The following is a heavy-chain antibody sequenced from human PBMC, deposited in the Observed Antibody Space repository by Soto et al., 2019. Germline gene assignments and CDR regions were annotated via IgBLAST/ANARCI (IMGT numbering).Heavy chain of an antibody. D-gene: IGHD6-19*01. CDR1: GFTFSSYA. J-gene: IGHJ4*02. Sequence: GGSLRLSCAASGFTFSSYAMSWVRQAPGKGLEWVSAISGSGGSTYYADSVKGRFTISRDNSKNTLYLQMNSLRAEDTAVDYCAKDMAGYLGSSHLLGYWGQGTLVTVSS. V-gene: IGHV3-23*01. CDR2: ISGSGGST. CDR3: AKDMAGYLGSSHLLGY.